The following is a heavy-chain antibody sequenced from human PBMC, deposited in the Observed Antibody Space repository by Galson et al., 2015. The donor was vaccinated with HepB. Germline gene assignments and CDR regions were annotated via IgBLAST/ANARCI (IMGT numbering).Heavy chain of an antibody. D-gene: IGHD3-16*01. CDR1: GVTFSDSA. V-gene: IGHV1-58*02. CDR2: IVLGSGNT. Sequence: SVKVSCKASGVTFSDSAMQWVRQARGQRLEWIGWIVLGSGNTNYAQKFQERVTMTRDMSTSTAYMELSSLRSEDTAVYYCAAAFPGALGVMITDYSYYYGMDVWGQGTTVTVSS. J-gene: IGHJ6*02. CDR3: AAAFPGALGVMITDYSYYYGMDV.